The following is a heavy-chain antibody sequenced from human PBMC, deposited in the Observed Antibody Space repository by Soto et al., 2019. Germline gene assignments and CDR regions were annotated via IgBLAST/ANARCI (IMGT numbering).Heavy chain of an antibody. J-gene: IGHJ4*02. CDR1: GGSISRGGYS. D-gene: IGHD2-15*01. CDR2: IYQNRNT. CDR3: ARFPPYWSGGSCGAY. V-gene: IGHV4-30-2*01. Sequence: QLQLQESGSGLVKPSQTLSLTCAVSGGSISRGGYSWSWIRQPPGKGLEWIGYIYQNRNTYYNPSLNRRVTISVDRSKNQFSLMLSSGTAAYTAVYYCARFPPYWSGGSCGAYWGQGNLVTVSS.